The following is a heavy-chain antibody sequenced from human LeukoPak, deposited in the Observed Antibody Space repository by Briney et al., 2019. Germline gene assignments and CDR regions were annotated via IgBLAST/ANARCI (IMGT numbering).Heavy chain of an antibody. J-gene: IGHJ4*02. CDR2: INHSGST. V-gene: IGHV4-34*01. CDR3: ARVVVPAAVLFDY. Sequence: SETLSLTCAVYGGSFSGYYWSWIRQPPGKGLEWIGEINHSGSTIYNPSLKSRVTISVDTSKNQFSLKLSSVTAADTAVYYCARVVVPAAVLFDYWGQGTLVTVSS. D-gene: IGHD2-2*01. CDR1: GGSFSGYY.